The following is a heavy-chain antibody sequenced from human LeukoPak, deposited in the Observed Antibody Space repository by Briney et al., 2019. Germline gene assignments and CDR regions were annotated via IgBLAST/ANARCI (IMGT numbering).Heavy chain of an antibody. V-gene: IGHV3-23*01. CDR3: AKDFYIAVAGTTRMDV. CDR2: ISGSGGST. CDR1: GFTFNSNA. D-gene: IGHD6-19*01. J-gene: IGHJ6*03. Sequence: GGSLRLSCAASGFTFNSNAMSWVRQAPGKGLEWVSAISGSGGSTYYADSVKGRFTISRDNSKNTLYLQMNSLRAEDTAVYYCAKDFYIAVAGTTRMDVWGKGTTVTVSS.